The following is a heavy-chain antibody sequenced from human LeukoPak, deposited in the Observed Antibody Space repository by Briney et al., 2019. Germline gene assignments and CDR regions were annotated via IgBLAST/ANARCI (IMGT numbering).Heavy chain of an antibody. CDR3: AREGRYFDWLAIDY. J-gene: IGHJ4*02. Sequence: ASVKVSCKASGGTFSSYTISWVRQAPGQGLELMGRIIPILGIANYAQKFQGRVTITADKSTSTAYMELSSLRSEDTAVYYCAREGRYFDWLAIDYWGQGTLVTVSS. CDR1: GGTFSSYT. V-gene: IGHV1-69*04. CDR2: IIPILGIA. D-gene: IGHD3-9*01.